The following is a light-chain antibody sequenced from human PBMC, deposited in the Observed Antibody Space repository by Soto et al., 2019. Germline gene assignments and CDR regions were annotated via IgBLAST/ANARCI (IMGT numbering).Light chain of an antibody. V-gene: IGKV3-20*01. J-gene: IGKJ1*01. CDR1: QSLSSSY. CDR2: GVS. CDR3: QQYATSLPWT. Sequence: EIVLTQSPGTLSLSPGERATLSYRASQSLSSSYLNWYQQKPGQAPRLLIYGVSSRATGIPDRFSGSGSGTDFTLTISRLEPEDFAMYYCQQYATSLPWTFGQGTKVEIK.